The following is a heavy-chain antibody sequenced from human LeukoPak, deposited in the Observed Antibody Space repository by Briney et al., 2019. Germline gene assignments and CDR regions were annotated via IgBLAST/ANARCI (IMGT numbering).Heavy chain of an antibody. V-gene: IGHV4-34*01. D-gene: IGHD1-26*01. J-gene: IGHJ6*03. CDR2: INHSGST. CDR3: ATASSYSGYYYYYMDV. CDR1: GGSFSGYY. Sequence: SETLSLTCAVYGGSFSGYYWRWIRQPPGQGLEWIGEINHSGSTNYNPSLKSRVTISVDTSKNQFSLKLSSVTAADTAVYYCATASSYSGYYYYYMDVWGKGTTVTVSS.